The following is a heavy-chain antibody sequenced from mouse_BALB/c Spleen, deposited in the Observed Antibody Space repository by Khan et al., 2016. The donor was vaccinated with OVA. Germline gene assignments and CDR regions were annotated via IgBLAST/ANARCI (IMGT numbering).Heavy chain of an antibody. V-gene: IGHV2-9*02. J-gene: IGHJ4*01. CDR2: IWAGGST. Sequence: QVQLKESGPGLVAPSQSLSINCTVSGFTLISYGVHWVRQSPGKGLEWLGIIWAGGSTNYNSALMARLSISKDNSKSQVFLKMNSVQTDDTAMYYCARDDGNYVDVMDYWGQGTSVTVFS. CDR1: GFTLISYG. D-gene: IGHD2-1*01. CDR3: ARDDGNYVDVMDY.